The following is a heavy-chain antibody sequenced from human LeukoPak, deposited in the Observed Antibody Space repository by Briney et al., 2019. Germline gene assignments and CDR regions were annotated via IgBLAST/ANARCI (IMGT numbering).Heavy chain of an antibody. J-gene: IGHJ5*02. CDR3: ARVSDIVVVPAEFDP. CDR2: IYCSGST. D-gene: IGHD2-2*01. Sequence: PSETLSLTCTVSGGSISSYYWSWIRQPPGKGLEWIGYIYCSGSTNYNPSLKSRVTISVDTSKNQFSLKLSSVTAADTAVYYCARVSDIVVVPAEFDPWGQGTLVTVSS. CDR1: GGSISSYY. V-gene: IGHV4-59*01.